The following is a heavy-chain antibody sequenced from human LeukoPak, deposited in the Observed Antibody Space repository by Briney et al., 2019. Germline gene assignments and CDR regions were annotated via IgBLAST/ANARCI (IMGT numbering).Heavy chain of an antibody. D-gene: IGHD3-10*01. Sequence: PSETLSLTCIVSGGSVSSGSYYWSWIRQPPGKGLEWIGYIYYSGSINFNPSLKSRVTISVDTSKNQFSLKLSSVTAADTAVYYCARGSPYYGSGNPFDYWGQGTLVTVSS. CDR3: ARGSPYYGSGNPFDY. J-gene: IGHJ4*02. CDR2: IYYSGSI. V-gene: IGHV4-61*01. CDR1: GGSVSSGSYY.